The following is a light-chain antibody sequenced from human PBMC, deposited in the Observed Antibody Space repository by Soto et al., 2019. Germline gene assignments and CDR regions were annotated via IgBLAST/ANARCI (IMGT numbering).Light chain of an antibody. CDR3: QQTFNSPPWT. Sequence: DIQMTQSPSSLSASVGDTVTITCRASQNIDIYLNWYQQKPGTAPKVLISGASNLQRGVPSRFSGRGSGTDFTLTINNLQPEDFASYFCQQTFNSPPWTFGQGTKVDVK. CDR2: GAS. CDR1: QNIDIY. J-gene: IGKJ1*01. V-gene: IGKV1-39*01.